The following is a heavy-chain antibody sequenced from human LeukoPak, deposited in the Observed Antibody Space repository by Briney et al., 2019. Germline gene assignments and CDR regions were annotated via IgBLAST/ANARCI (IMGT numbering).Heavy chain of an antibody. CDR3: ARAPLNNYYENSNFALDY. V-gene: IGHV1-18*01. CDR2: ISAYYGDT. J-gene: IGHJ4*02. CDR1: GYIFTSYG. Sequence: GASVKVSCKASGYIFTSYGIIWVRQAPGQGLELMGWISAYYGDTKYAENFQGRVTMTTDTSTSTAYLELRSLTSDDTALYFCARAPLNNYYENSNFALDYWGQGILVAVSS. D-gene: IGHD3-22*01.